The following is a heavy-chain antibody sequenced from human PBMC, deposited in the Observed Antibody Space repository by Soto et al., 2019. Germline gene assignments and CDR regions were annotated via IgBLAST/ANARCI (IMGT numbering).Heavy chain of an antibody. V-gene: IGHV3-30*03. CDR2: ISYDGSNK. CDR1: GFTFSSYG. J-gene: IGHJ6*02. Sequence: GGSLRLSCAASGFTFSSYGMHWVRQAPGKGLEWVAVISYDGSNKYYADFVKGCFTICRDNSKNTLFLQINSLRAEDTAVYYGASLVLPHNYYSGMDVWGQGTTVTVSS. D-gene: IGHD1-7*01. CDR3: ASLVLPHNYYSGMDV.